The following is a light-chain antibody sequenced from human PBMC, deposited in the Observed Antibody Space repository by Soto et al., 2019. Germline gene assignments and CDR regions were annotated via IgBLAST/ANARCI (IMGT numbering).Light chain of an antibody. J-gene: IGLJ1*01. CDR3: CAYVGARSYV. CDR2: EGT. CDR1: NNL. Sequence: HSALTQPASVSGSPGQSITISCTGTNNLVSWYQQHPGKAPKVVVYEGTKRPSGVSNRFSGSNSGGTASLTISGLQAKDEASYFCCAYVGARSYVFGPGTKV. V-gene: IGLV2-23*01.